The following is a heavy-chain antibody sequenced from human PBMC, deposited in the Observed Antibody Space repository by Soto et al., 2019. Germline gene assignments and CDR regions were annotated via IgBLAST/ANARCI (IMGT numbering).Heavy chain of an antibody. CDR3: ARAVTWGLEV. CDR1: GFTFSLYS. J-gene: IGHJ6*02. Sequence: EVQLVESGGGLVQPGGSLRLSCAASGFTFSLYSMSWVRQAPGKGLEWVSYIGRSSTGIHYADSVKGRFTISRDGATNLMHLQMNSLRDGDTAVYCCARAVTWGLEVWGQGNTVSISS. CDR2: IGRSSTGI. V-gene: IGHV3-48*02. D-gene: IGHD3-10*01.